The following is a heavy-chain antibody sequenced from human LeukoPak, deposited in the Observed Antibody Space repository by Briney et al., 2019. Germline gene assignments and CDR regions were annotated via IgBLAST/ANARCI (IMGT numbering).Heavy chain of an antibody. V-gene: IGHV3-23*01. Sequence: GGSLRLSCAASGFTFSSYAMSWVRQAPGKGLEWVSAISGSGGSTYYADSVKGRFTISRDNSKNTLYLQMNSLRAEDTAVYYCARSLQESLVVTAIGAFDIWGQGTMVTVSS. CDR2: ISGSGGST. CDR3: ARSLQESLVVTAIGAFDI. D-gene: IGHD2-21*02. J-gene: IGHJ3*02. CDR1: GFTFSSYA.